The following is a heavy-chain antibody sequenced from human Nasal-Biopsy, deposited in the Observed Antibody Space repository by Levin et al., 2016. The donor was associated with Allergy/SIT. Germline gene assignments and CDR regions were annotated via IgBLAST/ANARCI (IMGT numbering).Heavy chain of an antibody. CDR2: IHSSGIA. J-gene: IGHJ5*02. D-gene: IGHD1-1*01. CDR1: GDSISTNSHY. CDR3: ARHTYTWGGNYFDP. Sequence: LRLSCTVSGDSISTNSHYWTWIRQSAGAGLEWIGRIHSSGIAHYNAALKSRVTMSMDTSTNHISVTLSSVTAADTAVYYCARHTYTWGGNYFDPWGQGILVTVSS. V-gene: IGHV4-61*02.